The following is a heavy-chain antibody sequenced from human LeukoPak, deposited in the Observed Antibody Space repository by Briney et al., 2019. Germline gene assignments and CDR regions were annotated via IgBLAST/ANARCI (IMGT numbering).Heavy chain of an antibody. CDR3: ARDPAMIVGQGPYYFDY. D-gene: IGHD3-22*01. V-gene: IGHV1-46*01. J-gene: IGHJ4*02. CDR1: GYTFTSYY. CDR2: INPSGGST. Sequence: GASVKVSCKASGYTFTSYYMHWVRQAPGQGLEWMGIINPSGGSTSYAQKFQGRVTITADESTSTAYMELSSLRSEDTAVYYCARDPAMIVGQGPYYFDYWGQGTLVTVSS.